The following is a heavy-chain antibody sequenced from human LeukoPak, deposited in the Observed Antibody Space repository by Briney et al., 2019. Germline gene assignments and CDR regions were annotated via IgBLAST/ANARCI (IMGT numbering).Heavy chain of an antibody. V-gene: IGHV3-49*03. J-gene: IGHJ4*02. CDR3: TRGSLSMVRGVNDY. D-gene: IGHD3-10*01. Sequence: GGSLRLSCTASGFTFGDYAMSWFRQAPGKGLEWVGFIRSKAYGGTTEYAASVKGRFTISRDDSKSIAYLQMNSLKTEDTAVYYCTRGSLSMVRGVNDYWGQGTLVTVSS. CDR2: IRSKAYGGTT. CDR1: GFTFGDYA.